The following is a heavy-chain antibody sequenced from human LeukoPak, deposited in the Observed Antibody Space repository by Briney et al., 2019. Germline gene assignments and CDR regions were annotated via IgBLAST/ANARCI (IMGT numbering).Heavy chain of an antibody. CDR1: GFTFSSYA. Sequence: GGSLRLFCSASGFTFSSYAMHWVRQAPGKGLEYVSAISSNGGSTYYADSVKGRFTISRDNSKNTLYLQMSSLRAEDTAVYYCVKGSRSSSKLNWLHPWGQGTLVTVSS. V-gene: IGHV3-64D*09. CDR3: VKGSRSSSKLNWLHP. J-gene: IGHJ5*02. D-gene: IGHD6-13*01. CDR2: ISSNGGST.